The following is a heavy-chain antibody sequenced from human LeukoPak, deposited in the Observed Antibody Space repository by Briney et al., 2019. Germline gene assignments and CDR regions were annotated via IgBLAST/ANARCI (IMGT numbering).Heavy chain of an antibody. Sequence: SGTLSLTCAVSGGSINNYKWWSWIRQSPGKGLEWLGEIFYTGSPNYNPSFKSRITMSVDKSNNQFSLILTSVTVADTAVYYCARDGASYYDHWGQGILVTVTS. V-gene: IGHV4-4*02. CDR2: IFYTGSP. CDR1: GGSINNYKW. D-gene: IGHD3-10*01. J-gene: IGHJ5*02. CDR3: ARDGASYYDH.